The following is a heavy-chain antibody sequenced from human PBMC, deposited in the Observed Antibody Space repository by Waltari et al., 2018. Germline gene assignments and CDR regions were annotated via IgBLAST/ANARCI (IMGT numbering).Heavy chain of an antibody. V-gene: IGHV1-58*01. D-gene: IGHD6-19*01. J-gene: IGHJ4*02. CDR1: GSTFSSSV. CDR3: AADGSWTSGWYELDY. CDR2: IVVGSGNT. Sequence: QMHLVQSGPEVKKPGTSVEVSCKASGSTFSSSVVQWVRQARGQRPEWIGWIVVGSGNTNYAQTFRERVTITRDKSTNTAYMMLSSLTSEDTAVYYCAADGSWTSGWYELDYWGQGTLVTVSS.